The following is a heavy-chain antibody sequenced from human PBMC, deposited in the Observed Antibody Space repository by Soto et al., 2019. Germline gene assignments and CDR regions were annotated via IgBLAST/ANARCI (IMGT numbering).Heavy chain of an antibody. CDR1: GFTFSSYG. D-gene: IGHD3-10*01. CDR2: IWYDGSNK. V-gene: IGHV3-33*01. J-gene: IGHJ5*02. Sequence: QVQLEESGGGVVQPGRSLRLSCAASGFTFSSYGMHWVRQAPGKGLEWVAVIWYDGSNKYYADSVKGRFTISRDNSKNTLYLQMNSLRAEDTAVYYCARVGGPMVRGSHWFDPWGQGTLVTVSS. CDR3: ARVGGPMVRGSHWFDP.